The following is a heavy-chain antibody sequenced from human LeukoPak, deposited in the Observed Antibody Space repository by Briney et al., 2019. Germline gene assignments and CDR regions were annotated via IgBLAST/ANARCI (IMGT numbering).Heavy chain of an antibody. CDR1: GGSISSGDYY. J-gene: IGHJ3*02. CDR2: IYYSGST. Sequence: SQTLSLTCTVSGGSISSGDYYWSWIRQPPGKGLEWIGYIYYSGSTYYNPSLKSRVTISVDTSKNQFSLKLSSVTAADTAVYYCARDPPLRQGSGLDAFDIWGQGTMVTVSS. CDR3: ARDPPLRQGSGLDAFDI. D-gene: IGHD3-3*01. V-gene: IGHV4-30-4*08.